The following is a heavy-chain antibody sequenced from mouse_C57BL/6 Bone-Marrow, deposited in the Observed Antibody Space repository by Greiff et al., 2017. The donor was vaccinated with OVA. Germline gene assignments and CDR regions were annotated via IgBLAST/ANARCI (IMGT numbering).Heavy chain of an antibody. V-gene: IGHV1-62-2*01. J-gene: IGHJ3*01. CDR2: FYPGSGSI. D-gene: IGHD1-1*01. CDR3: ARHEEERGDYCGSRPAFAY. CDR1: GYTFTEYT. Sequence: VQLQQSGAELVKPGASVKLSCKASGYTFTEYTIHWVKQRPGQGLEWIGWFYPGSGSIKYNEKFKDKATLTADKSSSTVYMELSRVTSEDSAVYFCARHEEERGDYCGSRPAFAYWGQGPLVTVSA.